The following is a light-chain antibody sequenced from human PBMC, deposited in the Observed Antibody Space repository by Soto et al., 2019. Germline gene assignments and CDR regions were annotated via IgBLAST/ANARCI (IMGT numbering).Light chain of an antibody. Sequence: DIQMTQSPSTLSASVGDRVTITCRASQSISSWLAWYQQEPGKAPKLLISTASSLESGVPSRFSGSGSGTEFALTISSLQPDDFANYYCQQYSTYPWTFGQGTKVEIK. CDR1: QSISSW. CDR2: TAS. CDR3: QQYSTYPWT. J-gene: IGKJ1*01. V-gene: IGKV1-5*03.